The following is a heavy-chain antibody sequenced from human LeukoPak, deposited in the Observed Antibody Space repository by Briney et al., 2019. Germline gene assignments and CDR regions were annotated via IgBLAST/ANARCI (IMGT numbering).Heavy chain of an antibody. Sequence: SETLSLTCTVSTGSINSYYWRWIRQPPGKGLEWIGYIYYSGSTNYNPSLKSRVTISVDKSKKQFSLKLTAVTAAEPAVFYCERDYPPVRGYNWFDPWGQGTLVTVSS. V-gene: IGHV4-59*01. CDR1: TGSINSYY. CDR3: ERDYPPVRGYNWFDP. D-gene: IGHD3-10*01. CDR2: IYYSGST. J-gene: IGHJ5*02.